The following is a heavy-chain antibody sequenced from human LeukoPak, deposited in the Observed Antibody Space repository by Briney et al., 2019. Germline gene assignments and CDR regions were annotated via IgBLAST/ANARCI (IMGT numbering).Heavy chain of an antibody. V-gene: IGHV3-73*01. D-gene: IGHD1-26*01. CDR3: ARELSKVGRGLFDY. CDR1: GFTFSGSA. J-gene: IGHJ4*02. Sequence: GSLRLSCAASGFTFSGSAMHWVRQASGKGLEWVGRIRSKTNSYATAYAASVKGRFTISRDNSKNTLYLQMGSLRAEDTAVYYCARELSKVGRGLFDYWGQGTLVTVSS. CDR2: IRSKTNSYAT.